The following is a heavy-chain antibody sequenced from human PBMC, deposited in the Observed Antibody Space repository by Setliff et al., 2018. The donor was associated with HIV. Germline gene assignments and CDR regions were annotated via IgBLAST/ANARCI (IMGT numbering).Heavy chain of an antibody. Sequence: SQTLSLTCTVSGGSIRSRDYSWGWIRQPPGKGLEWIVSLPHSGATFYNPSLRSRVTTSEDTSKNQFSLRLSSVTAADTAVYYCARRAYYDFWSGFYLSIANRFDSWGQGILVTVSS. V-gene: IGHV4-39*01. J-gene: IGHJ5*01. CDR3: ARRAYYDFWSGFYLSIANRFDS. CDR1: GGSIRSRDYS. CDR2: LPHSGAT. D-gene: IGHD3-3*01.